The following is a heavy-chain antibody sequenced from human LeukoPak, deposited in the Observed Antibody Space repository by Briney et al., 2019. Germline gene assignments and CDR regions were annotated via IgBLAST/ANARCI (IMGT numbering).Heavy chain of an antibody. CDR2: IIPIFGTA. D-gene: IGHD2-2*01. CDR1: GGTFSSYA. J-gene: IGHJ4*02. CDR3: ARGYCSSTSCLAFDH. V-gene: IGHV1-69*06. Sequence: SVKVSCKASGGTFSSYAISWVRQAPGQGLEWMGGIIPIFGTANYAQKFQGRVTITADKSTGTAYMELSSLRSEDTAVYYCARGYCSSTSCLAFDHWGQGTLVTVSS.